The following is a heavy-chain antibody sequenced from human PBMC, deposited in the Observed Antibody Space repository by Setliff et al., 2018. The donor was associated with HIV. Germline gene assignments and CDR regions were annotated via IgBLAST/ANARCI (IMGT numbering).Heavy chain of an antibody. V-gene: IGHV1-2*02. CDR3: GRDPFWSGYDAFDI. CDR1: GYTFTGYY. D-gene: IGHD3-3*01. Sequence: ASVKVSCKASGYTFTGYYMHWVRQAPGQGLEWMGWINPNTGGTNFAQKFQGRVTMTRDTSISTAYMELSRLRSDDTAVYYCGRDPFWSGYDAFDIWGQGAMVTVSS. J-gene: IGHJ3*02. CDR2: INPNTGGT.